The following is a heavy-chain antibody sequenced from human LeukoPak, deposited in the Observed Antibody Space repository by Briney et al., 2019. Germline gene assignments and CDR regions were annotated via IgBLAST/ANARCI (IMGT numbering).Heavy chain of an antibody. Sequence: PGGSLRLSCAASGFTFSSYSMNWVRQAPGKGLEWVSYISYSSSMVFYADSVKGRFTVSRDNAKNSLYLQINSLRAEDTAVYYCARDFWIQPFDWFDPWGQGTLVTVSS. D-gene: IGHD5-18*01. CDR2: ISYSSSMV. V-gene: IGHV3-48*01. J-gene: IGHJ5*02. CDR3: ARDFWIQPFDWFDP. CDR1: GFTFSSYS.